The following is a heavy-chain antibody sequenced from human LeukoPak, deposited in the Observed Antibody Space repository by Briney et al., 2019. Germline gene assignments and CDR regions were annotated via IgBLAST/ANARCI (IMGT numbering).Heavy chain of an antibody. CDR1: GYSFSRYW. CDR3: ARLFYYDSRGYYFDY. Sequence: GESLKISCEGSGYSFSRYWIAWVRQLPGKGLEWMGIIYPGDSDTRYSPSFQGQVTISADKSISTAYLQWSSLKASDTAMYYCARLFYYDSRGYYFDYWGQGTLVTVSS. CDR2: IYPGDSDT. D-gene: IGHD3-22*01. V-gene: IGHV5-51*01. J-gene: IGHJ4*02.